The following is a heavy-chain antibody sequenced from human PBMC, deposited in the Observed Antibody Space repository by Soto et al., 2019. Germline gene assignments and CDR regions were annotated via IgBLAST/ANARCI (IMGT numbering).Heavy chain of an antibody. D-gene: IGHD4-17*01. CDR2: IYHSGST. V-gene: IGHV4-30-2*01. J-gene: IGHJ4*02. Sequence: TLSLTCAVSGGSISSGGYSWSWIRQPPGKGLEWIGYIYHSGSTYYNPSLKSRVTISVDRSKNQFSLKLSSVTAADTAVYHCARASTTVTTLDYWGQGTLVTVSS. CDR1: GGSISSGGYS. CDR3: ARASTTVTTLDY.